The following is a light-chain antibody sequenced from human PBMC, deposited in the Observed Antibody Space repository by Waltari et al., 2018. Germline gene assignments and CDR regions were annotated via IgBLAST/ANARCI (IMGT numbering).Light chain of an antibody. CDR3: QSYDRSNVV. J-gene: IGLJ2*01. Sequence: NFMLTQPHSVSESPGKTVTISCTRSSGTIASYYVQWFQLRPGSSPTTLIYEDNLRPSGVPDRFSGSIDSSSNSASLTISGLKTEDEADYYCQSYDRSNVVFGGGTKLTVL. CDR2: EDN. CDR1: SGTIASYY. V-gene: IGLV6-57*01.